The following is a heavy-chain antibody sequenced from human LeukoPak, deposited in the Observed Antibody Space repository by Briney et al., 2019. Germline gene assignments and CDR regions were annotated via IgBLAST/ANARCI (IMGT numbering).Heavy chain of an antibody. CDR2: INHSGSI. D-gene: IGHD3-22*01. J-gene: IGHJ3*02. Sequence: SETLSLTCAVYGGSFSGYYWSWIRQPPGKGLEWIGEINHSGSINYNPSLKSRVTISVDTSKNQFSLKLSSVTAADTAVYYCARKPGYYYDSSGHWAFDIWGQGTMVTVSS. CDR1: GGSFSGYY. CDR3: ARKPGYYYDSSGHWAFDI. V-gene: IGHV4-34*01.